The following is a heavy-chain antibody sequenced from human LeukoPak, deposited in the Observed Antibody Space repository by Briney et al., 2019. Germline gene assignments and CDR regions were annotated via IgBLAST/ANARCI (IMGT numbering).Heavy chain of an antibody. V-gene: IGHV3-21*04. CDR1: GFTFSNFG. CDR3: ARGLYSSTTYYFDY. Sequence: GGSLRLSCAGSGFTFSNFGMNWVRQAPGKGLEWVASISSSSIFIYYADSVKGRFTISRDNAKNSLYLQMNSLRGEDTAVYYCARGLYSSTTYYFDYWGQGTLVTVSS. CDR2: ISSSSIFI. D-gene: IGHD6-13*01. J-gene: IGHJ4*02.